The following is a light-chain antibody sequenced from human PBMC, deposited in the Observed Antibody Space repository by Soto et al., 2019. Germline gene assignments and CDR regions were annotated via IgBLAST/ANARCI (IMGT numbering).Light chain of an antibody. J-gene: IGKJ1*01. CDR3: QQYGSSPWT. CDR2: GAS. V-gene: IGKV3-20*01. Sequence: EIVLTQSPGTLSLSPGERATLSCRASQTVTSSYLAWYQQKPGQAPRLLMYGASSRATGIPDRFSGSGSGTDFTLTISRLEPEGFAVYYCQQYGSSPWTFGQGTKV. CDR1: QTVTSSY.